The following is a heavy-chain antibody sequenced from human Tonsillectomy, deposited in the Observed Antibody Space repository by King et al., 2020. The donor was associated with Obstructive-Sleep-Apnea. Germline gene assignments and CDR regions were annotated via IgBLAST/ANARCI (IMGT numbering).Heavy chain of an antibody. V-gene: IGHV4-59*01. CDR1: GGSISTYY. CDR2: IYYSGST. CDR3: ARAPYGSGIIDWFDP. D-gene: IGHD3-10*01. Sequence: LQLQESGPGLVKPSETLSLTCTVSGGSISTYYWSWLRQTPGKGLEWIGYIYYSGSTNYNPSLKSRVTISVDTSKNQFSLNLSSVTAADTAVYYCARAPYGSGIIDWFDPWGQGTLVTVSS. J-gene: IGHJ5*02.